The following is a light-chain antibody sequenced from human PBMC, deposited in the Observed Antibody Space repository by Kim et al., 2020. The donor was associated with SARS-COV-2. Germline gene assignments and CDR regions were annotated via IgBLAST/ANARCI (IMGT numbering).Light chain of an antibody. CDR1: QSISTY. J-gene: IGKJ3*01. Sequence: ASVGDRVIITCRASQSISTYLNWYQQKPGKAPKLLIYGASSSLSGDPSRIHGSGSGTDFTLTIYNLQPEDFATYSCQQSYIIPFTFGPGTKVDIK. CDR3: QQSYIIPFT. CDR2: GAS. V-gene: IGKV1-39*01.